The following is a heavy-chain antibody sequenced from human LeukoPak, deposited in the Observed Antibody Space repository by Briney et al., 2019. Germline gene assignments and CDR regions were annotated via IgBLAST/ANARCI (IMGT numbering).Heavy chain of an antibody. D-gene: IGHD3-22*01. CDR2: IYYSGST. CDR1: GGSISSSSYY. V-gene: IGHV4-39*01. Sequence: SETLSLTCTVSGGSISSSSYYWGWIRQPPGKGLEWIGSIYYSGSTYYNPSLKSRVTISVDTSKNQFSLKLSSVTAADTAVYYCARHKHAYYYDCSGYFLDYWGQGTLVTVSS. CDR3: ARHKHAYYYDCSGYFLDY. J-gene: IGHJ4*02.